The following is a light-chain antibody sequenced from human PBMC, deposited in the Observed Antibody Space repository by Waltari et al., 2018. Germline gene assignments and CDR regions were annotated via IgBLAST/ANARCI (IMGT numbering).Light chain of an antibody. Sequence: EIVLTQSPGTLSLSPGEGATLSCRASQSVSSNYLSWYQQKPGLAPRLLIYGASRRATGIPDRFSGSGSGTDVTLTISRLEPEDFALYYCQHYGSSRYTFGQGTKLEI. J-gene: IGKJ2*01. V-gene: IGKV3-20*01. CDR1: QSVSSNY. CDR2: GAS. CDR3: QHYGSSRYT.